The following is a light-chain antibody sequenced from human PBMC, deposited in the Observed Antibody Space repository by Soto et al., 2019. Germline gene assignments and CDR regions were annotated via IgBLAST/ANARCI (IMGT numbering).Light chain of an antibody. CDR1: QSISSW. Sequence: DIQMTQSPSTLSASVGDRVTITCRASQSISSWLAWYQQKPGKAPKLLIYKASSLESGVPSRFSGSGSGTEFTLTISSLQPDDYASYYCQEYNSYSTF. CDR3: QEYNSYST. V-gene: IGKV1-5*03. J-gene: IGKJ1*01. CDR2: KAS.